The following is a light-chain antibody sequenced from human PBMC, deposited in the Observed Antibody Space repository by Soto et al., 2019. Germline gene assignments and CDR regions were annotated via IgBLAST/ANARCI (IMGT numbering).Light chain of an antibody. V-gene: IGLV2-14*01. CDR3: SSYTSSNTLVV. CDR1: SSDVGGYNY. Sequence: QSALTQPASVSGSPGQSITISCTGSSSDVGGYNYVSWYQQHPGKAPKLMIYDVTNRPSGVSNRFSGSKSGNTASLTISGLQAEDDADYYCSSYTSSNTLVVFGGGTKVTVL. CDR2: DVT. J-gene: IGLJ2*01.